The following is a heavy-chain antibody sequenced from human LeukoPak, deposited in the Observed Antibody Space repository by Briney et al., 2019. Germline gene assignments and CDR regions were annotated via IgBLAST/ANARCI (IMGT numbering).Heavy chain of an antibody. CDR3: VRSFHYYYYMDV. V-gene: IGHV4-39*01. CDR2: IYYSGST. J-gene: IGHJ6*03. Sequence: SETLSLTCTVSGGSISSSSYYWGWIRQPPGKGLEWIGSIYYSGSTYYNPSLKSRVTISVDTSKNQFSLKLSSVTAADTAVYYCVRSFHYYYYMDVWGKGTTVTISS. D-gene: IGHD3-10*01. CDR1: GGSISSSSYY.